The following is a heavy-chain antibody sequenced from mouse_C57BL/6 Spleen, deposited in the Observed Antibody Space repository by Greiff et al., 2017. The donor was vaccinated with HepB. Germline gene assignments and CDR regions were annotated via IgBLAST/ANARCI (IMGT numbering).Heavy chain of an antibody. D-gene: IGHD1-1*01. J-gene: IGHJ4*01. Sequence: QVQLQQPGAELVKPGASVKMSCKASGYTFTSYWITWVKQRPGQGLEWIGDIYPGSGSTNYNEKFKSKATLTVDTSSSTAYMQLSSLTSEDSAVYYCARGQLEDCSSYLYAMDYWGQGTSVTVSS. CDR2: IYPGSGST. CDR3: ARGQLEDCSSYLYAMDY. CDR1: GYTFTSYW. V-gene: IGHV1-55*01.